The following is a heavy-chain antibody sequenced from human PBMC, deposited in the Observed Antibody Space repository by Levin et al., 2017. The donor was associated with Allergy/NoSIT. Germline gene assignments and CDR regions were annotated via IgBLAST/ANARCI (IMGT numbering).Heavy chain of an antibody. CDR3: AKKGVGSEGHY. J-gene: IGHJ4*02. D-gene: IGHD3-10*01. CDR1: GFTFSSYG. Sequence: GGSLRLSCAASGFTFSSYGMHWVRQAPGKGLEWVAVISYDGSNKYYADSVKGRFTISRDNSKNTLYLQMNSLRAEDTAVYYCAKKGVGSEGHYWGQGTLVTVSS. CDR2: ISYDGSNK. V-gene: IGHV3-30*18.